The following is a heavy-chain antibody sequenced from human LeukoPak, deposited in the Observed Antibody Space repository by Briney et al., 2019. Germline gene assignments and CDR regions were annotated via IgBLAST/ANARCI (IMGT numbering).Heavy chain of an antibody. CDR1: GITFSNHG. V-gene: IGHV3-23*01. CDR3: AKDHMVRHAGIEY. CDR2: ISGSGDVK. Sequence: GGSLRLSCALSGITFSNHGMNWVRQAPGKGLEWVSGISGSGDVKWYADSVKGRFTISRDNSKNTLYLQMNSLRAEDTAVYYCAKDHMVRHAGIEYWGQGTLVTVSS. D-gene: IGHD3-10*01. J-gene: IGHJ4*02.